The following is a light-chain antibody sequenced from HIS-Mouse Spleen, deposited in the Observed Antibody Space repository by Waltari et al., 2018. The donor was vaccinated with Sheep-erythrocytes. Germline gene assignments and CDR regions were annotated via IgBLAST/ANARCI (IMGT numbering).Light chain of an antibody. CDR3: CSYAGSYNHV. CDR2: DVS. V-gene: IGLV2-11*01. Sequence: QSALTQPRSVSGSPGQSVTISCTGTSSDVGGYNYVSWYQQHPGKAPKLMIYDVSKRPSVVTDRFSGSKSGNTASLTISGRQAEDEADYYCCSYAGSYNHVFATGTKVTVL. J-gene: IGLJ1*01. CDR1: SSDVGGYNY.